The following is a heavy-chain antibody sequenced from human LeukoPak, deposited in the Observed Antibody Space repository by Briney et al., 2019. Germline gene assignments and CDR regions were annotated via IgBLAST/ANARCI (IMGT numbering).Heavy chain of an antibody. D-gene: IGHD3-16*02. CDR2: ISGDGGST. Sequence: GGSLRLPCAASGFTFDDYAMHWVRQAPGRGLEWVSLISGDGGSTYYADSVKGRFIISRDNSKNSLYLQMTSLRTEDTALYYCAKDSRLGELSLGAWYLDLWGRGTLVSVSS. J-gene: IGHJ2*01. CDR1: GFTFDDYA. CDR3: AKDSRLGELSLGAWYLDL. V-gene: IGHV3-43*02.